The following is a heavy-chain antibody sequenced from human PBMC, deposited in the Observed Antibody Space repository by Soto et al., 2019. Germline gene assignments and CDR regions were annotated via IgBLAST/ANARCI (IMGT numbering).Heavy chain of an antibody. J-gene: IGHJ4*02. CDR2: ISDNSSVI. CDR3: ARDRDAYCSKGICSGPYFDY. V-gene: IGHV3-48*02. D-gene: IGHD2-8*01. CDR1: GFTFSTYS. Sequence: GGSLRLSCAASGFTFSTYSINWVRQASGKGLEWISYISDNSSVIYYADAVKGRFTISRDNAKNSLYLQMNSLRDEDTAVYYCARDRDAYCSKGICSGPYFDYWGQGTLVTVSS.